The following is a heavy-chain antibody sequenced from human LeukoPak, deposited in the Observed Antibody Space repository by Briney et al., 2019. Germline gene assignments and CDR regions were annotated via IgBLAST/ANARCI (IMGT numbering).Heavy chain of an antibody. Sequence: GASVKVSCKASRYSFTSYYMDWVRQAPGQGLEWMGLINPSGSSTSYAQKFQGRLSLTRDMSTSTDYMELSSLRSEDTAVYYCARDNSVGDTAWWFDPWGQGTLVTVSS. CDR2: INPSGSST. D-gene: IGHD1-26*01. CDR3: ARDNSVGDTAWWFDP. J-gene: IGHJ5*02. V-gene: IGHV1-46*01. CDR1: RYSFTSYY.